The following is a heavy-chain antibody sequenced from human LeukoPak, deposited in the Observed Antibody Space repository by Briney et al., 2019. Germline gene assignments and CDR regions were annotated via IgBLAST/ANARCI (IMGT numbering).Heavy chain of an antibody. CDR3: ARLGGTFDI. J-gene: IGHJ3*02. V-gene: IGHV4-59*08. D-gene: IGHD4-23*01. Sequence: SETLSLTCTVSGGSISSYYWAWIRQPPGKGLEWIGYIFYSGGSNYNPSLKSRVTISVDTSKNHFSLKLSSVTAADTAVYYCARLGGTFDIWGQGTMVTVSS. CDR1: GGSISSYY. CDR2: IFYSGGS.